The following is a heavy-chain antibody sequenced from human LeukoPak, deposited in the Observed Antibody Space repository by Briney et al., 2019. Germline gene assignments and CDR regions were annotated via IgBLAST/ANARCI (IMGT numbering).Heavy chain of an antibody. Sequence: PGGSLRLSCAASGFTFSSYGMNWVRQAPGKGLEWVSAISGSGGNTYYADSVKGRFTISRDNSKNTLYLQMNSLRAEDTAVYYCAKDRRAGSYDYWGQGTLVTVSS. CDR3: AKDRRAGSYDY. J-gene: IGHJ4*02. CDR1: GFTFSSYG. V-gene: IGHV3-23*01. CDR2: ISGSGGNT. D-gene: IGHD3-10*01.